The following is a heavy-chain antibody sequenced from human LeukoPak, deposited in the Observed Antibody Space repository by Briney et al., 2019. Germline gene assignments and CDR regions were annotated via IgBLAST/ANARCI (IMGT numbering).Heavy chain of an antibody. CDR1: GFTFSSYS. D-gene: IGHD2-15*01. CDR2: ITSSSYI. J-gene: IGHJ5*02. Sequence: GGSLRLSCAASGFTFSSYSMNWVRQAPGKGLEWVSSITSSSYIYYADSVKGRFTISRDNAKNSLYLQMNSLRAEDTAVYYCATLVAATPSGWFDPWGQGTLVTVSS. V-gene: IGHV3-21*01. CDR3: ATLVAATPSGWFDP.